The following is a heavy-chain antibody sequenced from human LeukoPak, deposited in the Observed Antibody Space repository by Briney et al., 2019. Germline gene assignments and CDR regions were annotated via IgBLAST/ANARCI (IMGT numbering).Heavy chain of an antibody. CDR2: MNPNSGNT. CDR1: GYTFTSYD. D-gene: IGHD3-22*01. V-gene: IGHV1-8*01. Sequence: GASVKVSCKASGYTFTSYDINWVRQATGQGLEWMGWMNPNSGNTGYAQKFQGRVTMTRNTSISTAYMELSSLRSEDTAVYYCARSPYYYDSSRYIYYFDYWGQGTLVTVSS. J-gene: IGHJ4*02. CDR3: ARSPYYYDSSRYIYYFDY.